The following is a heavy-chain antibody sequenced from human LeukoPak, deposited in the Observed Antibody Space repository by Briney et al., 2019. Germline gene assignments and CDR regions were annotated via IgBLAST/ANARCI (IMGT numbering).Heavy chain of an antibody. D-gene: IGHD3-16*01. Sequence: SETLSLTCTVSGDSISTYYWSWIRQPPGKGLEWVGYIHYSGSTNYNPSLRSRVTISVDTSKNQFSLKLSSATAADTAVYFCARRAINSVMFDYWGQGTLVTVSS. J-gene: IGHJ4*02. CDR2: IHYSGST. CDR1: GDSISTYY. V-gene: IGHV4-59*08. CDR3: ARRAINSVMFDY.